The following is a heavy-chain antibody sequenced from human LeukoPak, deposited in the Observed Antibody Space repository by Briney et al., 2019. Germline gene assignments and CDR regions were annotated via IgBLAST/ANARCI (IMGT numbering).Heavy chain of an antibody. V-gene: IGHV4-38-2*02. Sequence: SETLSLTCSVSGYSISSGYYWGWIREPPGKGLEWIGTIYHTGNTYYNPSLKGRATISLNTSKNQFSLRLTSVTAADAAVFYCARGRSVFFDIWGQGTMVSVSS. CDR2: IYHTGNT. CDR3: ARGRSVFFDI. CDR1: GYSISSGYY. J-gene: IGHJ3*02.